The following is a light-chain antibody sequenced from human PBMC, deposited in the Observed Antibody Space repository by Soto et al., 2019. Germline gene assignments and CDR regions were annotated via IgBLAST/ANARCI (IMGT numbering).Light chain of an antibody. CDR1: QSINSW. Sequence: DIQMTQSPSTLSASVGDRVTITCRASQSINSWLAWYQQKPGKAPKLLIYDASSSESGVPSRFSGSGSGTEFTLTISSLQPDDVATYYCQQYNSYWTFGQGTKVEIK. CDR3: QQYNSYWT. CDR2: DAS. V-gene: IGKV1-5*01. J-gene: IGKJ1*01.